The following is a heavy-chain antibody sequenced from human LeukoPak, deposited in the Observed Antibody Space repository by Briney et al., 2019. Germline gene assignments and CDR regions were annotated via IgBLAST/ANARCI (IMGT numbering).Heavy chain of an antibody. CDR1: GYTFTSYY. V-gene: IGHV1-69*13. CDR3: ARVGYGCSGGSCYGFDP. CDR2: IIPIFGTA. J-gene: IGHJ5*02. D-gene: IGHD2-15*01. Sequence: GASVKVSCKASGYTFTSYYVHWVRQAPGQGLEWMGGIIPIFGTANYAQKFQGRVTITADESTSTAYMELSSLRSEDTAVYYCARVGYGCSGGSCYGFDPWGQGTLVTVSS.